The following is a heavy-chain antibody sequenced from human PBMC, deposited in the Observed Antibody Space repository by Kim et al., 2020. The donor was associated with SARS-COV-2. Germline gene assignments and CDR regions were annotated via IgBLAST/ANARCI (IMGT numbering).Heavy chain of an antibody. V-gene: IGHV5-51*01. CDR1: GYSFTSYW. D-gene: IGHD6-6*01. CDR3: SRHGYSSSSRANYYYYGMYV. Sequence: GESLKISCKGSGYSFTSYWIGWVRQMPGKGLEWMGIIYPGDSDTRYSPSFQGQVTISADKSISTAYLQWSSLKASDTAMYYCSRHGYSSSSRANYYYYGMYVWGQGTTVTVSS. J-gene: IGHJ6*02. CDR2: IYPGDSDT.